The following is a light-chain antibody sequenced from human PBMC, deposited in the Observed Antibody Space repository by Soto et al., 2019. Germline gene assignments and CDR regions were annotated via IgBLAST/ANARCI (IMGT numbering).Light chain of an antibody. CDR3: AAWDDGLRGVL. CDR2: RSD. V-gene: IGLV1-47*01. J-gene: IGLJ2*01. CDR1: SSNIGINY. Sequence: QSVLTQPPSASGTPGQRVTISCAGASSNIGINYVYWYQQLPGTAPKLFIYRSDQRPSGVPDRFAGSKSGTSASLAISGLRSEDEADYYCAAWDDGLRGVLFGGGNKVTVL.